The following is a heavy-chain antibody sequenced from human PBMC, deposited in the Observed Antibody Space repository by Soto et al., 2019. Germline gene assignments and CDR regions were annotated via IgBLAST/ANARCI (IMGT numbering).Heavy chain of an antibody. D-gene: IGHD6-19*01. J-gene: IGHJ5*02. CDR2: ISSSSSYI. CDR1: GFTFSSYS. Sequence: EVQLVESGGGLVKPGGSLRLSCAASGFTFSSYSMNWVRQAPGKGLKWVSSISSSSSYIYYADSVKGRFTISRDNAKNSLYLQMNSLRAEDTAVYYCARGLAVAGTGWFDPWGQGTLVTVSS. V-gene: IGHV3-21*01. CDR3: ARGLAVAGTGWFDP.